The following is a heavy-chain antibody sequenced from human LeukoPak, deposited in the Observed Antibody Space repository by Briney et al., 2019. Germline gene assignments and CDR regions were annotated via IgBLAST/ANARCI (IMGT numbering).Heavy chain of an antibody. CDR1: GFTFSSYA. CDR2: ISGSGGST. J-gene: IGHJ4*02. D-gene: IGHD5-12*01. V-gene: IGHV3-23*01. Sequence: PGGSLRLSCAASGFTFSSYAMSWVRQAPGEGLEWVSAISGSGGSTYYADSVKGRFTISRDNSKNTLYLQMNSLRAEDTAVYYCAKDGGLIVATILGYWGQGTLVTVSS. CDR3: AKDGGLIVATILGY.